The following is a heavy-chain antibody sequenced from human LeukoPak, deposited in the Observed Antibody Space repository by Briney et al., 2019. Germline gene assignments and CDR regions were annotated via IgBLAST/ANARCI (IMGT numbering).Heavy chain of an antibody. CDR1: GFSFTSYW. J-gene: IGHJ4*02. CDR3: ARLYYDASDYPDY. D-gene: IGHD3-22*01. CDR2: IYPDDSDT. V-gene: IGHV5-51*01. Sequence: GESLKISFKGSGFSFTSYWSGWVRQMAGKGPEWMGHIYPDDSDTRYSPSFQGQVTISADKSISTPYLQWSSLKASDTAMYYCARLYYDASDYPDYWGQGTLVTVSS.